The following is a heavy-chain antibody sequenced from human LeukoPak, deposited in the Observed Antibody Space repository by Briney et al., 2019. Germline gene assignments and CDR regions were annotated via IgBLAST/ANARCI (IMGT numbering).Heavy chain of an antibody. CDR3: ARGRRFNIVVVPAAMFFN. Sequence: SETLSLTCTVSGGSISSGDYYWSWIRQPPGKGLEWIGEINHSGSTNYNPSLKSRVTISVDTSKNQFSLKLSSVTAADTAVYYCARGRRFNIVVVPAAMFFNWGQGTLVTVSS. CDR2: INHSGST. D-gene: IGHD2-2*01. J-gene: IGHJ4*02. V-gene: IGHV4-39*07. CDR1: GGSISSGDYY.